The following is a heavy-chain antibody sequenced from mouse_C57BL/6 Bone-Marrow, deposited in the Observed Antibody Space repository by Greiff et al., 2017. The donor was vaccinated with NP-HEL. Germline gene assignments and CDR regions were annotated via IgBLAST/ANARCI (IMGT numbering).Heavy chain of an antibody. D-gene: IGHD2-1*01. Sequence: QVQLQQPGAELVRPGSSVKLSCKASGYTFTSYWMDWVKQRPGQGLEWIGNIYPSDSETHYNQKFKDKATLTVDKSSSTAYMQLSSLTSEDSAVYYCARRGIYGNPYYYAMDYWGQGTSVTVSS. CDR2: IYPSDSET. V-gene: IGHV1-61*01. CDR3: ARRGIYGNPYYYAMDY. J-gene: IGHJ4*01. CDR1: GYTFTSYW.